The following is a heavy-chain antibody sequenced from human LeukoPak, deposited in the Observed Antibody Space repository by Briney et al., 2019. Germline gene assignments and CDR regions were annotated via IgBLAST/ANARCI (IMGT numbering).Heavy chain of an antibody. V-gene: IGHV1-8*03. D-gene: IGHD6-13*01. CDR1: GYTFTSYD. Sequence: ASVKVSCKASGYTFTSYDINWVRQATGQGLEWMGWMNPNSGNTGYAQKFQGRVTITRNTSISTAYMELSSLRSEDTAVYYCASSRSWYAQYYFDYWDQGTLVTVSS. CDR2: MNPNSGNT. CDR3: ASSRSWYAQYYFDY. J-gene: IGHJ4*02.